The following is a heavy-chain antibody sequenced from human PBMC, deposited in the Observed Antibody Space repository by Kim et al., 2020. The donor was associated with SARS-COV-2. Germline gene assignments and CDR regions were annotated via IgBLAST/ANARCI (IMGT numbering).Heavy chain of an antibody. CDR2: ISGSGGST. J-gene: IGHJ4*02. Sequence: GGSLRLSCAASGFTFSSYAMSWVRQAPGKGLEWVSAISGSGGSTYYADSVNGRFTISRDNSKNTLYLQMNSLRAEDTAVYYCAKVSCGGDCPLFFDYWGQGTLVTVSS. D-gene: IGHD2-21*02. CDR1: GFTFSSYA. V-gene: IGHV3-23*01. CDR3: AKVSCGGDCPLFFDY.